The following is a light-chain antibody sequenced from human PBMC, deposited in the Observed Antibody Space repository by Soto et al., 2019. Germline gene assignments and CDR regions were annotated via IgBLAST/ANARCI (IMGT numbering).Light chain of an antibody. CDR3: HEYNTWPWT. J-gene: IGKJ1*01. Sequence: ETVMTQSPATLSVYPGEGATLSYRAIQSLNTTFACYQQELGQAPRVLFYGASTRSTGIPAKFSGSGSGTEFTLTISALQSGDSGVYFCHEYNTWPWTFGQGPKVDI. CDR2: GAS. V-gene: IGKV3-15*01. CDR1: QSLNTT.